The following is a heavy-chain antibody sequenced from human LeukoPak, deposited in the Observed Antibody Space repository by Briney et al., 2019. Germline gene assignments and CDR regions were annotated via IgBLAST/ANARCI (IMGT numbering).Heavy chain of an antibody. Sequence: ASVKVSCKASGYTFTSYAMHWVRQAPGQRLEWMGWIHAGSGNTKYSQKFQGRVTITRDTSASTAYMELSSLRSEDTAVYFCARAGYTTGWFDSWGQGTLVTVSS. J-gene: IGHJ5*01. V-gene: IGHV1-3*01. CDR3: ARAGYTTGWFDS. CDR2: IHAGSGNT. CDR1: GYTFTSYA. D-gene: IGHD6-19*01.